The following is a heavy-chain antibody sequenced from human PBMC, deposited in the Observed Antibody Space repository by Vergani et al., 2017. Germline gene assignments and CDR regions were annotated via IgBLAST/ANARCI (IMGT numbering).Heavy chain of an antibody. V-gene: IGHV1-69*11. CDR2: IIPSLATT. D-gene: IGHD4-17*01. Sequence: QFQLVQSGAEVKKPGSSVKASCKASGGTFSSFALNWVRQAPGQGLEWMGSIIPSLATTIYAQKFQGRVTITADESTSTAYMELSSLKSEETAVFYGARVHGDYAPPGDGRIDWVQGTLVTVSS. CDR3: ARVHGDYAPPGDGRID. J-gene: IGHJ4*02. CDR1: GGTFSSFA.